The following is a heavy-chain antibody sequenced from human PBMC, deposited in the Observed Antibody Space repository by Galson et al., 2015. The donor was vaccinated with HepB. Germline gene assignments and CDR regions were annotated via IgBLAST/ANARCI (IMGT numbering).Heavy chain of an antibody. J-gene: IGHJ6*02. Sequence: SLRLSCAASGFTFSSYAMHWVRQAPGKGLEWVAVISYDGSNKYYADSVKGRFTISRDNSKNTLYLQMNSLRAEDTAVYYCARNNCGDCDSYGMDVWGQGTTVTVSS. CDR1: GFTFSSYA. D-gene: IGHD2-21*02. V-gene: IGHV3-30-3*01. CDR3: ARNNCGDCDSYGMDV. CDR2: ISYDGSNK.